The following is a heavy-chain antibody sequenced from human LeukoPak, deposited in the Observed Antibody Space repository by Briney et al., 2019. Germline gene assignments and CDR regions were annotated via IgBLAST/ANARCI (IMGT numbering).Heavy chain of an antibody. CDR1: GFTFSTFA. D-gene: IGHD1-26*01. CDR2: IFPSGGEI. V-gene: IGHV3-21*01. Sequence: GGSLRLSCAASGFTFSTFAMIWVRQPPGKGLEWVSSIFPSGGEIHYADSVRGRFTISRDNAKNSLYLQMNSLRAEDTAVYYCARGWELRKYFDYWGQGTLVTVSS. J-gene: IGHJ4*02. CDR3: ARGWELRKYFDY.